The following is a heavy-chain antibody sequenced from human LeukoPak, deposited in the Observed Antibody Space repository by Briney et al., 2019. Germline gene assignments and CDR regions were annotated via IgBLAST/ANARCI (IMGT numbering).Heavy chain of an antibody. J-gene: IGHJ4*02. CDR2: IYYSGNT. D-gene: IGHD2-8*01. CDR3: ARDNGGDDPPTLDY. V-gene: IGHV4-38-2*02. CDR1: GYSVSSGFY. Sequence: PSETLSLTCAVSGYSVSSGFYWAWIRQPPGKGLEWLGTIYYSGNTYYNPSLKSRLTISVDTSKNEFSLKLSSVTAADTAVYYCARDNGGDDPPTLDYWGQGTLVTVSS.